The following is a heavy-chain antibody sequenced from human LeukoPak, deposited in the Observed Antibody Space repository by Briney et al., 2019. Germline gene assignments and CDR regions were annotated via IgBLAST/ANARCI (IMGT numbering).Heavy chain of an antibody. CDR2: IYYSGST. J-gene: IGHJ5*02. CDR1: GGSIRSGDYY. V-gene: IGHV4-31*03. D-gene: IGHD5-18*01. Sequence: TSQTLSLTCTVSGGSIRSGDYYWSWIRQHPGKGLEWIGNIYYSGSTYYNPSLKSRVIISVDTSKNQFSLKLSSVTAADTAVYYCARVDTALVTGGYWFDPWGQGTLVTVSS. CDR3: ARVDTALVTGGYWFDP.